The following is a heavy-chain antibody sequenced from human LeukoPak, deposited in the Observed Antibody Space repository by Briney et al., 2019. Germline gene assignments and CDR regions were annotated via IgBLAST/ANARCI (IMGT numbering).Heavy chain of an antibody. V-gene: IGHV3-30*04. J-gene: IGHJ4*02. Sequence: PGGSLRLSCAASGFTFSSYAMHWVRQAPGKGLEWVAVISYDGSNKYYADSVKGRFTISRDNSKNTLYLQMNSLRAEDTAVYYCARAKDVLRYFETDYWGQGTLVTVSS. D-gene: IGHD3-9*01. CDR1: GFTFSSYA. CDR2: ISYDGSNK. CDR3: ARAKDVLRYFETDY.